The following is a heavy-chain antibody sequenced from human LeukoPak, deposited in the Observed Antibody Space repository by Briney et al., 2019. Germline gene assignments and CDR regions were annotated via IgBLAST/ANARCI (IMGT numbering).Heavy chain of an antibody. J-gene: IGHJ6*03. CDR1: GGSISSGSYY. CDR3: ARFSGSYSIYYYYYMDV. Sequence: PSQTLSLTCTVSGGSISSGSYYWSWIRQPAEKGLEWIGRIYTSGSTNYNPSLKSRVTISVDTSKNQFSLKLSSVTAADTAVYYCARFSGSYSIYYYYYMDVWGKGTTVTVSS. V-gene: IGHV4-61*02. CDR2: IYTSGST. D-gene: IGHD1-26*01.